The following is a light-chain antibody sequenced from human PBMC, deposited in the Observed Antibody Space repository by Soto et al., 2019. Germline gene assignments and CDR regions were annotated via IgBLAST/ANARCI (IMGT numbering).Light chain of an antibody. CDR1: QSVGNN. CDR3: QQYGDWPLT. J-gene: IGKJ4*01. Sequence: EIVMTQSPATLSVSPGERATLSCRASQSVGNNFAWYQQNPGQAPRLLIFATSTRATGVPARFSGSGSGTEFTLTSSSLQSEEFAVYYCQQYGDWPLTFGGGAKVEIE. V-gene: IGKV3-15*01. CDR2: ATS.